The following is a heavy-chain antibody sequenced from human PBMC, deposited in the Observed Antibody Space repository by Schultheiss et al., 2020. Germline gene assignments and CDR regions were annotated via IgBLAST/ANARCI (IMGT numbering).Heavy chain of an antibody. Sequence: SETLSLTCAVYGGSFSGYYWSWIRQPPGKGLEWIGEINHSGSTNYNPSLKSRVTISVDTSKNQFSLKLSSVTAADTAVYYCARTKNSSGRGNWFDPWGQGTLVNVYS. CDR3: ARTKNSSGRGNWFDP. CDR1: GGSFSGYY. CDR2: INHSGST. V-gene: IGHV4-34*01. J-gene: IGHJ5*02. D-gene: IGHD6-19*01.